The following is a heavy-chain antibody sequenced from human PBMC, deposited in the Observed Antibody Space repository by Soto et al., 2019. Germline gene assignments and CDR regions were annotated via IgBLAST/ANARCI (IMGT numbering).Heavy chain of an antibody. CDR3: ARRGSSGTPVDY. V-gene: IGHV4-38-2*01. Sequence: PSETLSLTCGVSVYSISNGYYWGCIRQPPGKGLEWIGNIYHTGNTYYNPSLKSRVTISVDKSKNQFSLKLSSVTAADTAVYYCARRGSSGTPVDYWGQGTLVTVSS. CDR2: IYHTGNT. D-gene: IGHD1-26*01. J-gene: IGHJ4*02. CDR1: VYSISNGYY.